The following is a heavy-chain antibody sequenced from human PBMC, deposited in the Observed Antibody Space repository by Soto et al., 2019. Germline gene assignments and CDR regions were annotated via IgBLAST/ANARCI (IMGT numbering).Heavy chain of an antibody. Sequence: QLQLQESGPGLANPSESLSLTCTVSGASIDTNNYYWAWSRQPPGKGLKWFRRNDYGGATFYDSSLRSRVTMSADPPKNQFSMMLTCVTAADTAVYYGAMRGHCSHGVGRGVNAFDIWGQGTRVIGSS. D-gene: IGHD2-8*01. CDR3: AMRGHCSHGVGRGVNAFDI. V-gene: IGHV4-39*01. CDR2: NDYGGAT. CDR1: GASIDTNNYY. J-gene: IGHJ3*02.